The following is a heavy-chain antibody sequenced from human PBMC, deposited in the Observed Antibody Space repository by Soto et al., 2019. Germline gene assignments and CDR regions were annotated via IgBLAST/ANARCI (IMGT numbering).Heavy chain of an antibody. Sequence: QVQLVQSGAEVKKPGSSVKVSCKASGGTFSSYTISWVRQAPGQGLEWMGRIIPILGIANYAQKFQGRVRIPADKSTSTAYMELRSLRSENTAVYYCARVTPSPLRYFDWSWGQGTLVTVSS. CDR1: GGTFSSYT. D-gene: IGHD3-9*01. CDR3: ARVTPSPLRYFDWS. J-gene: IGHJ4*02. CDR2: IIPILGIA. V-gene: IGHV1-69*02.